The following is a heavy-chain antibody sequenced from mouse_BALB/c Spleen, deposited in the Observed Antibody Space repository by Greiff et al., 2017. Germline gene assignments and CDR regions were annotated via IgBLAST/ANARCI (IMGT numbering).Heavy chain of an antibody. CDR1: GFTFSSYG. V-gene: IGHV5-6*01. CDR2: ISSGGSYT. D-gene: IGHD1-1*01. J-gene: IGHJ1*01. Sequence: EVQLVESGGDLLKPGGSLKLSCAASGFTFSSYGMSWVRQTPDKRLEWVATISSGGSYTYYPDSVKGRFTISRDNAKNTLYLQMSSLKSEDTALYYCASYYSGYFDVWGAGTTVTVSS. CDR3: ASYYSGYFDV.